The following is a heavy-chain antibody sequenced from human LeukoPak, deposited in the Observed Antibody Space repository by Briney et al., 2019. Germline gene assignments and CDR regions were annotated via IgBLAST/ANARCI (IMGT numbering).Heavy chain of an antibody. V-gene: IGHV4-30-2*01. CDR3: ARVKKQQLVHSDWFDP. Sequence: PSQTLSLTCTVSGGSISSGGYYWSWIRQPPGKGLEWIGYIYHSGSTYYNPSLKSRVTISVDTSKNQFSLKLSSVTAADTAVYYCARVKKQQLVHSDWFDPWGQGTLVTVSS. J-gene: IGHJ5*02. D-gene: IGHD6-13*01. CDR1: GGSISSGGYY. CDR2: IYHSGST.